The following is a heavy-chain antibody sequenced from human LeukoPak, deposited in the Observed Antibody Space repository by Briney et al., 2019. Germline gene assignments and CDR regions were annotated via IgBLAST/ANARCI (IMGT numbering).Heavy chain of an antibody. D-gene: IGHD3-9*01. CDR2: INSEGSST. CDR3: ARDSDQYYDVLTGLYYYYGMAV. J-gene: IGHJ6*02. V-gene: IGHV3-74*01. CDR1: GFTFSSYW. Sequence: GGSLRLSCAASGFTFSSYWMHWARQAPGKGLVWVSRINSEGSSTSYADSVKGRFTISRDNAKNTLYLQMNSLRAEDTAVYYCARDSDQYYDVLTGLYYYYGMAVWGQGTTVTVSS.